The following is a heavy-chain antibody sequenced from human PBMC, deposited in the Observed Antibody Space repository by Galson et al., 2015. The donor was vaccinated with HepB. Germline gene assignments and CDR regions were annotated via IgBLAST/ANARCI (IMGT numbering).Heavy chain of an antibody. J-gene: IGHJ3*02. Sequence: QSGAEVKKPGESLRISCKGSGYSFTSYWISWVRQMPGKGLEWMGRIDPSDSYTNYSPSFQGHVTISADKSISTAYLQWSSLKASDTAMYYCARQRITIFGVVTAGFDIWGQGTMVTVSS. CDR3: ARQRITIFGVVTAGFDI. CDR1: GYSFTSYW. CDR2: IDPSDSYT. D-gene: IGHD3-3*01. V-gene: IGHV5-10-1*01.